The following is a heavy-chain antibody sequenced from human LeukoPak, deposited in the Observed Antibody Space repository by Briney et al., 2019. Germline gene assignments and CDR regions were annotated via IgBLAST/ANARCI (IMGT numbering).Heavy chain of an antibody. J-gene: IGHJ4*02. Sequence: GGSLRLSCTASKFTFSNYAMSWVRQAPGKGLEWVSYISSSGSTIYYADSVKGRFTISRDNAKNSLYLQMNSLRAEDTAVYYCARGYDILTGPFDYWGQGTLVTVSS. D-gene: IGHD3-9*01. CDR3: ARGYDILTGPFDY. CDR2: ISSSGSTI. CDR1: KFTFSNYA. V-gene: IGHV3-48*03.